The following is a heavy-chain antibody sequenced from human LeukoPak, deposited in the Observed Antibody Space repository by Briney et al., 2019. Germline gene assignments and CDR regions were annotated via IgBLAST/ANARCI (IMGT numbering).Heavy chain of an antibody. Sequence: GGSLRLSCAASGFTVSNYYMSWVRKAPGKGLEWVSVIYSGGDTYYADSVKGRFTLSRDNSKNTLYLQMNSLRAEDTAVYYCTRGPDAWGQGTLVTVSS. J-gene: IGHJ5*02. CDR2: IYSGGDT. CDR3: TRGPDA. CDR1: GFTVSNYY. V-gene: IGHV3-66*01.